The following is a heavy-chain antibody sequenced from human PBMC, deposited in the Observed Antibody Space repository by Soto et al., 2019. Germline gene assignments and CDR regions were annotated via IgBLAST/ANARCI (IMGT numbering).Heavy chain of an antibody. D-gene: IGHD4-17*01. CDR2: LDLEEGER. CDR3: AAGVTTFDY. Sequence: QVHLIQSGAEVKKPAASVKVSCKVSGNTLTGLPMHWVRQAPGKGLEWMGSLDLEEGERVFAQRFQGRVTMTEDTSTDTAYMELSSLTSEDTAVYYCAAGVTTFDYWGQGTLVTVSS. J-gene: IGHJ4*02. V-gene: IGHV1-24*01. CDR1: GNTLTGLP.